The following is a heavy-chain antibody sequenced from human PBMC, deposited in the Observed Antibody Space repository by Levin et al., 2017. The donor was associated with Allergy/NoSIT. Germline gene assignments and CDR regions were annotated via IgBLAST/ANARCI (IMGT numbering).Heavy chain of an antibody. CDR1: GFTFSSYA. J-gene: IGHJ4*02. CDR3: AKDPPRPLKYNWNHPDY. Sequence: GGSLRLSCAASGFTFSSYAMSWVRQAPGKGLEWVSAISGSGGSTYYADSVKGRFTISRDNSKNTLYLQMNSLRAEDTAVYYCAKDPPRPLKYNWNHPDYWGQGTLVTVSS. CDR2: ISGSGGST. V-gene: IGHV3-23*01. D-gene: IGHD1-14*01.